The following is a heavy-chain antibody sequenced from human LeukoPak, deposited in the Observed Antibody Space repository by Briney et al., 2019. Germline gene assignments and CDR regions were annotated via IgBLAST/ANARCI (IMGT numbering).Heavy chain of an antibody. CDR1: GFTFSSYD. CDR2: IGTSGDT. V-gene: IGHV3-13*04. J-gene: IGHJ4*02. Sequence: GGSLRLSCAASGFTFSSYDMHWVRHATGKGLEWVSVIGTSGDTYYAGSVKGRFTISRENAKTSLYLQMNSLTAGDTAVYYCSRVGTSGWPNYFDSWGQGTLVTVSS. CDR3: SRVGTSGWPNYFDS. D-gene: IGHD6-19*01.